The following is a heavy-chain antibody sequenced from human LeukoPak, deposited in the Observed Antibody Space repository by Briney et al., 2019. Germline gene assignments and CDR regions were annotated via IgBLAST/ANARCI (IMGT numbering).Heavy chain of an antibody. CDR3: ARANSSGWDDYYYYMDV. CDR1: GGSISSSSYY. J-gene: IGHJ6*03. Sequence: SETLSLTCTVSGGSISSSSYYWGWIRQPPGKGLEWIGSIYYSGSTYYNPSLKSRVTISVDTSKNQFSLKLSSVTAADTAVYYCARANSSGWDDYYYYMDVWGKGTTVTVSS. CDR2: IYYSGST. D-gene: IGHD6-19*01. V-gene: IGHV4-39*07.